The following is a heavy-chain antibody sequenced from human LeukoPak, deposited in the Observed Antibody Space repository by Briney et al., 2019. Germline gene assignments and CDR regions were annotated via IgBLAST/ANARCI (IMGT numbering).Heavy chain of an antibody. Sequence: ASVKVSCKVSGYTLTELFMHWVRQAPGKGREWVGGFDLEDGETIYAQKFQGRVTMIEDTSTDTAYMELSSLRSEDTAVYYCATSSEGSTSCYPECVNWYFDLWGRGTLVTVSS. CDR3: ATSSEGSTSCYPECVNWYFDL. J-gene: IGHJ2*01. D-gene: IGHD2-2*01. CDR2: FDLEDGET. CDR1: GYTLTELF. V-gene: IGHV1-24*01.